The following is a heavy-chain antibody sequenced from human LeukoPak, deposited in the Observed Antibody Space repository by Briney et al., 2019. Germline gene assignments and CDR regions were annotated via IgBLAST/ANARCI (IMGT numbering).Heavy chain of an antibody. Sequence: PSETLSLTCTVSGGSISSYYWSWIRQPPGKGLEWIGYIYYSGSTNYNPSLKSRVTISVDTSKNQFSLKLTSVTAADTAVYYCARGPYKYDGSGAFDIWGQGTMVTASS. CDR2: IYYSGST. V-gene: IGHV4-59*08. J-gene: IGHJ3*02. CDR1: GGSISSYY. D-gene: IGHD3-22*01. CDR3: ARGPYKYDGSGAFDI.